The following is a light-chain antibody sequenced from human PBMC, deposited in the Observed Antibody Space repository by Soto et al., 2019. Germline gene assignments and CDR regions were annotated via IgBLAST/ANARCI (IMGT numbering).Light chain of an antibody. V-gene: IGLV2-8*01. CDR1: SSDVGGYDY. J-gene: IGLJ1*01. CDR3: CSYAGNNIVV. Sequence: QSVLTQPPSASGSPGQSVTISCTGTSSDVGGYDYVSWYQQHPGKAPKLMIYEVTIRPSGVSDRFSGSKSGNTASLTVSGLQAEDEADYYCCSYAGNNIVVFGTGTKLTVL. CDR2: EVT.